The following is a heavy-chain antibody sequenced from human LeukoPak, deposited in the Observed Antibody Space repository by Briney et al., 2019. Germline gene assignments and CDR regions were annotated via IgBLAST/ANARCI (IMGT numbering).Heavy chain of an antibody. J-gene: IGHJ4*02. CDR3: ATVLSDSRGWYHFDN. D-gene: IGHD6-19*01. CDR2: IYSGDTT. CDR1: GFTVSRKY. V-gene: IGHV3-53*01. Sequence: PGGSLRLSCAASGFTVSRKYMSWVRQAPAKGLEWVSLIYSGDTTYYADSVKGRFTVSRDNSKNTLYLQMNSLRAVDTAVYYCATVLSDSRGWYHFDNWGQGTLVTVTS.